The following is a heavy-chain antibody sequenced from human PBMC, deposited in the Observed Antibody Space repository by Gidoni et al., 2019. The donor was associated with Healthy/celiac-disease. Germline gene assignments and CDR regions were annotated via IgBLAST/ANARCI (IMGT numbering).Heavy chain of an antibody. CDR2: IWYDGSNK. D-gene: IGHD5-12*01. J-gene: IGHJ6*02. V-gene: IGHV3-33*01. Sequence: QVQLVESGGGVVQPGRSLRLSCAASGFPLSSFGMPWVRQAPGKGLEWVAVIWYDGSNKYYADSVKGRFTISRDNSKNTLYLQMNSLRAEDTAVYYCARDWSGYGPIDYYYGMDVWGQGTTVTVSS. CDR1: GFPLSSFG. CDR3: ARDWSGYGPIDYYYGMDV.